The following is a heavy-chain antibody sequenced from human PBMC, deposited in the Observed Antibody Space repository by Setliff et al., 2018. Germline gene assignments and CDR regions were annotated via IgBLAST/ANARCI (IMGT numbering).Heavy chain of an antibody. J-gene: IGHJ4*02. CDR1: GYSISSGYY. Sequence: SETLSLTCTVSGYSISSGYYWGWSRQPPGKGLEWIGSIYHSGSTYYNPSLKSRVTISVDTSKNQFSLKLSSVTAADTAVYYCARDSPLSIAAAGPPFDYWGQGALVTVSS. D-gene: IGHD6-13*01. V-gene: IGHV4-38-2*02. CDR3: ARDSPLSIAAAGPPFDY. CDR2: IYHSGST.